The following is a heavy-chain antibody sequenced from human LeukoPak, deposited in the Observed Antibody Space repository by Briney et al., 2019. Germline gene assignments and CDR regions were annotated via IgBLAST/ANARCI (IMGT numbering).Heavy chain of an antibody. D-gene: IGHD6-19*01. J-gene: IGHJ4*02. CDR3: ARHGIRSGWSRARGSYFDY. V-gene: IGHV1-8*01. Sequence: ASVKVSCKASGYTFTSYDINWVRQATGQGLEWMGWMNPNSGNTGYAQKFQGRVTMTRNTSISTAYMELSSLRSEDTAVYYCARHGIRSGWSRARGSYFDYWGQGTLVTVSS. CDR1: GYTFTSYD. CDR2: MNPNSGNT.